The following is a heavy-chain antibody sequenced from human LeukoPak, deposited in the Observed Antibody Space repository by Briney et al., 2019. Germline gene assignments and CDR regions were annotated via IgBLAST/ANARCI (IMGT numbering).Heavy chain of an antibody. CDR1: GFTFSSYG. D-gene: IGHD3-22*01. CDR2: IRYDGSNK. J-gene: IGHJ4*02. V-gene: IGHV3-30*02. Sequence: GGSLRLSCAASGFTFSSYGMHWVRQAPGKGLEWVAFIRYDGSNKYYADSVKGRFTISRDNSKNTLYLQMNSLRAEDTAVYYCAKTRTNYDSSASAAYSFDFWGQGTLVTVSS. CDR3: AKTRTNYDSSASAAYSFDF.